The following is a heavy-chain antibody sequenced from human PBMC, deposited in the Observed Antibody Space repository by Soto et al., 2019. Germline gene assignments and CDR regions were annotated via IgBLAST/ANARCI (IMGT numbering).Heavy chain of an antibody. Sequence: SVKVSCKASGFTFTSSAVQWVRQARGQRLEWIGWIVVGSGNTNYAQKFQERVTITRDMSTSTAYMELSSLRSEDTAVYYCAADPRTLAVAGTLRGYYYYGMDVWGQGTTVTVSS. CDR1: GFTFTSSA. V-gene: IGHV1-58*01. CDR2: IVVGSGNT. J-gene: IGHJ6*02. D-gene: IGHD6-19*01. CDR3: AADPRTLAVAGTLRGYYYYGMDV.